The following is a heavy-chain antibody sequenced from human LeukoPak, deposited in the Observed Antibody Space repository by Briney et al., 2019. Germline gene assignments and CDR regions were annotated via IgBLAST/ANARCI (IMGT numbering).Heavy chain of an antibody. Sequence: SQTLSLTCTVSGGSISSGSYYWSWIQQPAGKGLEWIGRIYTSGSTNYNPSLKSRVTISVDTSKNQFSLKLSSVTAADTAVYYCARASVVPAATHFDYWGQGTLVTASS. CDR3: ARASVVPAATHFDY. CDR2: IYTSGST. J-gene: IGHJ4*02. V-gene: IGHV4-61*02. CDR1: GGSISSGSYY. D-gene: IGHD2-2*01.